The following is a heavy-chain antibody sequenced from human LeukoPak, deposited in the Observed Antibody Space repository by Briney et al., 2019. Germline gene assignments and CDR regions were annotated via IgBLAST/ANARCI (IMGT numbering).Heavy chain of an antibody. J-gene: IGHJ4*02. Sequence: PGGSLRLSCAASGFTFSSYWTSWVRQAPGKGLEWVAKIKQDGRERYYVDSVKGRFTTYRDKVKNSLYLQMNSLRAEDTAVYYCSRDKVVGHNNFDYWGQGTLVTVSS. CDR1: GFTFSSYW. CDR3: SRDKVVGHNNFDY. CDR2: IKQDGRER. D-gene: IGHD2-15*01. V-gene: IGHV3-7*01.